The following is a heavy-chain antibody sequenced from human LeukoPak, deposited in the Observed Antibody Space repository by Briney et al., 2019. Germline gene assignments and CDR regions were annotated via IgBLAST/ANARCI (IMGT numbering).Heavy chain of an antibody. J-gene: IGHJ3*02. Sequence: ASVKVSCKASGYTFTNYYIHCVRQAPGQGPERMGIINPSGGSTSYAQKFQGRVTMTRDMSTSTVYMELSSLRSDDTAVYYCARGGSSAYYYLRDAFDIWGHGTMVIVSS. D-gene: IGHD3-22*01. V-gene: IGHV1-46*01. CDR1: GYTFTNYY. CDR3: ARGGSSAYYYLRDAFDI. CDR2: INPSGGST.